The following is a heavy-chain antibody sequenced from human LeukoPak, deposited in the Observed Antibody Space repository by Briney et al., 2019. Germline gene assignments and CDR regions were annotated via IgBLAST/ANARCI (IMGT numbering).Heavy chain of an antibody. Sequence: GGSLRLSCAASGFTFSSYAMHWVRQAPGKGLEYVSAISSNGGSTYYANSVKGRFTISRDNAKNSLYLQMNSLRAEDTAVYYCARGQAQQWLVSPWNYYYMDVWGKGTAVTISS. CDR1: GFTFSSYA. CDR3: ARGQAQQWLVSPWNYYYMDV. J-gene: IGHJ6*03. D-gene: IGHD6-19*01. CDR2: ISSNGGST. V-gene: IGHV3-64*01.